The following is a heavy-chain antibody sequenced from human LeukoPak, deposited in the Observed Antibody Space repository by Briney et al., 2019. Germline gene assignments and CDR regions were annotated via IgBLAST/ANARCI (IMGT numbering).Heavy chain of an antibody. CDR2: IWYDGSNK. V-gene: IGHV3-33*01. D-gene: IGHD3-3*01. Sequence: GRSLRLSRAASGFTFSSYGMHWVRQAPGKGLEWVAVIWYDGSNKYYADSVKGRFTISRDNSKNTLYLQMNSLRAEDTAVYYCAREIGAHDFWSGYCDYWGQGTLVTVSS. CDR1: GFTFSSYG. J-gene: IGHJ4*02. CDR3: AREIGAHDFWSGYCDY.